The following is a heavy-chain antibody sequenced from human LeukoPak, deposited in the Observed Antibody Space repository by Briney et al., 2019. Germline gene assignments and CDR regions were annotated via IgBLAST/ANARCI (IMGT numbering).Heavy chain of an antibody. CDR2: ISGSGGST. D-gene: IGHD2-2*01. J-gene: IGHJ4*02. Sequence: GGSLRLTCAASGFTFSSYAVSWVRQAPGKGLEWVSAISGSGGSTYYADSVKGRFTISRDNSKNTLYLQMSSLRAEDTAVYYCAKTIVPAALYYFDYWGQGTLVTVSS. V-gene: IGHV3-23*01. CDR3: AKTIVPAALYYFDY. CDR1: GFTFSSYA.